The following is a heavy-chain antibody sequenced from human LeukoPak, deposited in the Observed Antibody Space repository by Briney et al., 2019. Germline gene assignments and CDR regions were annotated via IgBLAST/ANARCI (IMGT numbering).Heavy chain of an antibody. Sequence: GGSLRLSCAASGVMFPSYWMTWVRQAPGKGLEWVANIKQDGSEKYSVDSVKGRCTISRDNGKNSVYLQMNSLRAEDTAVCYCARRHHFGFLDSWGQGTLVTVSS. CDR2: IKQDGSEK. D-gene: IGHD3-10*01. CDR1: GVMFPSYW. CDR3: ARRHHFGFLDS. J-gene: IGHJ4*02. V-gene: IGHV3-7*04.